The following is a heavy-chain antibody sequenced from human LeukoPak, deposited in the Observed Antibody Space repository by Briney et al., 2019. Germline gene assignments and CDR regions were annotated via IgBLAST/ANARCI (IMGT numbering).Heavy chain of an antibody. Sequence: PSETLSLTCAVSGGSISSSNWWSWVRQPPGKGLEWIGEIYHSGSTNYNPSLKSRVTISVDTSKNQFSLKLSSVTAADTAVYYCARVRKNRITIFGVVLNNNWFDPWGQGTLVTVSS. CDR3: ARVRKNRITIFGVVLNNNWFDP. V-gene: IGHV4-4*02. CDR1: GGSISSSNW. D-gene: IGHD3-3*01. J-gene: IGHJ5*02. CDR2: IYHSGST.